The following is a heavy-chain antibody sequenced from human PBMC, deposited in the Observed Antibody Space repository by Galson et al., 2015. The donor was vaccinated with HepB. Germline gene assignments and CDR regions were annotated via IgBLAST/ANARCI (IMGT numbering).Heavy chain of an antibody. CDR3: AKDRRYYYGSGSYYNFGLDY. V-gene: IGHV3-30*02. CDR1: GFTFSSYG. CDR2: IRYDGSNK. D-gene: IGHD3-10*01. J-gene: IGHJ4*02. Sequence: SLRLSCAASGFTFSSYGMHWVRQAPGKGLEWVAFIRYDGSNKYYADSVKGRFTISRDNSKNTLYLQMNSLRAEDTAVYYCAKDRRYYYGSGSYYNFGLDYWGQGTLVTVSS.